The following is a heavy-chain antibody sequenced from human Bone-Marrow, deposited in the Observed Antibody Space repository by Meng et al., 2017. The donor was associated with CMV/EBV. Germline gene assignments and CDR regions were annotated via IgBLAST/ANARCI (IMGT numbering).Heavy chain of an antibody. J-gene: IGHJ6*02. Sequence: SVKVSCKASGGTFSSYAISWVRQAPGQGLEWMGGIIPILGIANYAQKFQGRVTITADKSTSTAYMELSSLRSEDTAVYYCAREGVTGTTVDHYYGMDVWGQGTTVTGSS. CDR1: GGTFSSYA. D-gene: IGHD1-7*01. CDR2: IIPILGIA. CDR3: AREGVTGTTVDHYYGMDV. V-gene: IGHV1-69*10.